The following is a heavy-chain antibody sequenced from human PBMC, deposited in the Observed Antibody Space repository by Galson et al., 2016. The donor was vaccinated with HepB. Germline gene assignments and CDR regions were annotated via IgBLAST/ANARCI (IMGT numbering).Heavy chain of an antibody. Sequence: SLRLSCAASGFSFSNSGMSWVRQAPGRGLEWVSGITPSGDATHYADFVKGRFTISRENSKNTFYLYMNNLTAGDTAIYYCGKHGGFDYWGQGALVTVSS. CDR2: ITPSGDAT. CDR3: GKHGGFDY. J-gene: IGHJ4*02. D-gene: IGHD3-16*01. CDR1: GFSFSNSG. V-gene: IGHV3-23*01.